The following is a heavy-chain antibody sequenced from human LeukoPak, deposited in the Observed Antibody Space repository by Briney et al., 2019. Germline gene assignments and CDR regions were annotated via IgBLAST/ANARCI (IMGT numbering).Heavy chain of an antibody. J-gene: IGHJ6*02. V-gene: IGHV5-51*01. Sequence: GESLRISCKSSGYSFTSNWIGWVRQMPGKGLEWMGIIYPGDSDTRYSPSFQGQVTISADKSISTAYLQWSSLKASDTAMYYCARATDYYDSFYYYGMDVWGQGTTVTVSS. CDR3: ARATDYYDSFYYYGMDV. CDR2: IYPGDSDT. CDR1: GYSFTSNW. D-gene: IGHD3-22*01.